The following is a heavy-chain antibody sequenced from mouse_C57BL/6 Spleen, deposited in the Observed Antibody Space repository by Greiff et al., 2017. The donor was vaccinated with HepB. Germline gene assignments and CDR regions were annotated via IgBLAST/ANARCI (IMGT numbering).Heavy chain of an antibody. J-gene: IGHJ2*01. CDR3: ARGDGFFDY. D-gene: IGHD2-3*01. CDR1: GFTFSSYA. Sequence: EVKLMESGGGLVKPGGSLKLSCAASGFTFSSYAMSWVRQTPEKSLEWVASISDGGSYTYYPDNVKGRFTIPRDNDKNNLYLQMSHLKSEDTVMYYCARGDGFFDYWGQGTTLTVSS. CDR2: ISDGGSYT. V-gene: IGHV5-4*03.